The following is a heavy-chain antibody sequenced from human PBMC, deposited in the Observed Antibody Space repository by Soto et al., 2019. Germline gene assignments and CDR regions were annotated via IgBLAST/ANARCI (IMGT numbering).Heavy chain of an antibody. J-gene: IGHJ6*02. CDR2: ITGSADTGGST. Sequence: PGGFLRVSCVAFGFSCGGYAMSWVRQAPGKGLDWVSGITGSADTGGSTYYADSVKGRFIISRDNPKNTLYLQMHSLRAEDTAVYYCAKWGGWYPYYYELDVWGQGTTVTVSS. CDR1: GFSCGGYA. V-gene: IGHV3-23*01. CDR3: AKWGGWYPYYYELDV. D-gene: IGHD6-19*01.